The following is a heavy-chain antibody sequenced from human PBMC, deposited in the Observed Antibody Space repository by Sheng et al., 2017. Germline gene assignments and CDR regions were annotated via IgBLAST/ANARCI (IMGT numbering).Heavy chain of an antibody. CDR3: ARVEWYSSGWYTVDY. J-gene: IGHJ4*02. V-gene: IGHV3-13*01. CDR2: IGTAGDT. D-gene: IGHD6-19*01. CDR1: GFTFSSYD. Sequence: EVQLVESGGGLVQPGGSLRLSCAASGFTFSSYDMHWVRQATGKGLEWVSAIGTAGDTYYPGSVKGRFTISRENAKNSLYLQMNSLRAGDTAVYYCARVEWYSSGWYTVDYWGQGTLVTVSS.